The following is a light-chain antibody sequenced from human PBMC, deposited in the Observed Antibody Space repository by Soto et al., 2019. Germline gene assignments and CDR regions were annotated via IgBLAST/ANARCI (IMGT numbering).Light chain of an antibody. CDR2: GAS. V-gene: IGKV3-15*01. J-gene: IGKJ4*01. CDR1: QSISSS. Sequence: EIVMTQSPATLSVSPGERVTLSCRASQSISSSLAWYQQKPGQSPRLLIYGASTRATGIPARFSASGSGTAFPLTISSLQSEDFAVYYCQQYTNWLTFGGGTKVEIK. CDR3: QQYTNWLT.